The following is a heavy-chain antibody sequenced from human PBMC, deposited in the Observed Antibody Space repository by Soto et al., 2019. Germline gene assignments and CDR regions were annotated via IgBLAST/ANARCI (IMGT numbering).Heavy chain of an antibody. CDR1: GGTFGSYA. D-gene: IGHD3-22*01. CDR3: ARAAADSSGYPENDY. V-gene: IGHV1-69*13. J-gene: IGHJ4*02. Sequence: SVKVSCKASGGTFGSYAFSWVRQAPGQGLEWMGGIIPVSGAAHYAQKFQGRVTITADESTSTAYMELSSLSSQDTAVYYCARAAADSSGYPENDYWGQGTLVTVSS. CDR2: IIPVSGAA.